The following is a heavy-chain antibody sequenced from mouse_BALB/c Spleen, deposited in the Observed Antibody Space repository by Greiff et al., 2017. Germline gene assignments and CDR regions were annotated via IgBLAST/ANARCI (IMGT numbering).Heavy chain of an antibody. D-gene: IGHD2-3*01. J-gene: IGHJ2*01. Sequence: EVQGVESGGGLVQPGGSRKLSCAASGFTFSSFGMHWVRQAPEKGLEWVAYISSGSSTIYYADTVKGRFTISRDNPKNTLFLQMTSLRSEDTAMYYCARQGWLLDYWGQGTTLTVSS. CDR1: GFTFSSFG. CDR3: ARQGWLLDY. CDR2: ISSGSSTI. V-gene: IGHV5-17*02.